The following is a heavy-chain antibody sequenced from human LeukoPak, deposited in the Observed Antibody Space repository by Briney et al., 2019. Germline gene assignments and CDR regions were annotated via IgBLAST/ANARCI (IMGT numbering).Heavy chain of an antibody. CDR2: INTDGSIT. CDR1: GFTFSDYW. Sequence: GGSLRLSCAASGFTFSDYWIHWVRQAPGKGLVWVSRINTDGSITNYADSVKGRFSISRDNAKNTLYLQMSSLRAEDTAVYYCARDHGPRTGFMVREAYDYWGQGTLVTVSS. CDR3: ARDHGPRTGFMVREAYDY. D-gene: IGHD3-10*01. V-gene: IGHV3-74*01. J-gene: IGHJ4*02.